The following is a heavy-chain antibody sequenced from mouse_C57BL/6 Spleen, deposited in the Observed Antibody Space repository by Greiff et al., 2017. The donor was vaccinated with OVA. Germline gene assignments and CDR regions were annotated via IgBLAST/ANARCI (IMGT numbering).Heavy chain of an antibody. CDR1: GFTFSDYY. CDR3: ARTPCFDY. J-gene: IGHJ2*01. V-gene: IGHV5-16*01. Sequence: EVKVVESEGGLVQPGSSMKLSCTASGFTFSDYYMAWVRQVPEKGLEWVANINYDGSSTYYLDSLKSRFIISRNNAKNILYLQMSSLKAEDTGTYYCARTPCFDYWGQGTTLTVSS. CDR2: INYDGSST.